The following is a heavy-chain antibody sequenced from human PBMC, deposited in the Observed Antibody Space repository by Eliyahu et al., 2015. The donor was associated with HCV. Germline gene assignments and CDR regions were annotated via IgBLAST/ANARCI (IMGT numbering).Heavy chain of an antibody. CDR1: GFTFXXAW. D-gene: IGHD3-10*01. CDR3: TTGAPGGFDYYLDV. Sequence: EVQLVESGGGLVKPGGSXRVSCAAXGFTFXXAWVGWVRXGPGEGMEWIGRIKSKTDGGTTDYAAPVKGRFTISRDDSKSTLYLQMNSLKTEDTAVYYCTTGAPGGFDYYLDVWGQGTTVTVSS. J-gene: IGHJ6*03. V-gene: IGHV3-15*01. CDR2: IKSKTDGGTT.